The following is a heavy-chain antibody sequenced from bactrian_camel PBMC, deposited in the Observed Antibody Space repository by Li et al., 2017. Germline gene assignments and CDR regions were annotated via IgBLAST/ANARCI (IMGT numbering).Heavy chain of an antibody. Sequence: HVQLVESGGGSVQAGGSLRLSCTASEYTMHYNYIGWFRQAPGSEREGVAGIHIGAGGTTYADSVKGRLTISLDNAKKTVYLQMNSLKPEDTAMYYCAAGIMTMDQVRRPSNHYDWGQGTQVTVS. J-gene: IGHJ4*01. V-gene: IGHV3S63*01. CDR1: EYTMHYNY. D-gene: IGHD3*01. CDR2: IHIGAGGT. CDR3: AAGIMTMDQVRRPSNHYD.